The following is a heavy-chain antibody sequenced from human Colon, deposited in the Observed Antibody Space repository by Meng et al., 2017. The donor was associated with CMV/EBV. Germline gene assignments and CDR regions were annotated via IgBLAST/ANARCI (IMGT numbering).Heavy chain of an antibody. V-gene: IGHV3-21*01. Sequence: GESLKISCATSGFTFGSYSMNWVRQAPGKGLEWVSSISGPGGSIWYADSMRGRFTVSRDNAKTSQYLQMNSLRAEDTGVYYCASSYYDFWSGYYKGDPLNWFDPWGQGTLVTVSS. D-gene: IGHD3-3*01. CDR1: GFTFGSYS. J-gene: IGHJ5*02. CDR3: ASSYYDFWSGYYKGDPLNWFDP. CDR2: ISGPGGSI.